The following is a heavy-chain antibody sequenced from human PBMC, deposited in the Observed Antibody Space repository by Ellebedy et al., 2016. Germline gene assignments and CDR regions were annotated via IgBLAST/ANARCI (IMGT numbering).Heavy chain of an antibody. CDR2: INPRTGVR. J-gene: IGHJ5*02. CDR3: ARGGDSSGSGTFGDL. V-gene: IGHV1-2*02. Sequence: ASVKVSXXASGYTFSDYYIHWVRQVPGQGLEWMGVINPRTGVRKSIEKLEDRVALTAETSISTAYMEMRSLRLDDTAIFYCARGGDSSGSGTFGDLWGQGILVTVSS. CDR1: GYTFSDYY. D-gene: IGHD3-10*01.